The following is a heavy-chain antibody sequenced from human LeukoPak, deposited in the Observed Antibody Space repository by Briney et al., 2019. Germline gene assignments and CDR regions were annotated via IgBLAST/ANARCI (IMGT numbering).Heavy chain of an antibody. J-gene: IGHJ4*02. CDR1: GFTFSSYV. CDR2: ISGSDSDT. CDR3: AKDRGYAQRLSDY. V-gene: IGHV3-23*01. Sequence: PGGSLRLSCAASGFTFSSYVMSWVRQAPGKGLEWVSSISGSDSDTYYADSVKGRFTISRDNFKNTLYLQMNSLRAEDTAVYYCAKDRGYAQRLSDYWGQGTLVTVSS. D-gene: IGHD2-2*01.